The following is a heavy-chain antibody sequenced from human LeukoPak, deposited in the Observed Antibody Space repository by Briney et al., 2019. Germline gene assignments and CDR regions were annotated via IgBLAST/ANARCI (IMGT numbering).Heavy chain of an antibody. CDR2: IYYSGST. D-gene: IGHD3-22*01. CDR1: GGSISSGGYY. V-gene: IGHV4-31*03. CDR3: ARAYYYDSSGYYPRYWYFDL. J-gene: IGHJ2*01. Sequence: SQTLSLTCTVSGGSISSGGYYWSWIRQHPGKGLEWIGYIYYSGSTYYNPSLKSRVTISVDTSKNQFSLELSSVTAADTAVYYCARAYYYDSSGYYPRYWYFDLWGRGTLVTASS.